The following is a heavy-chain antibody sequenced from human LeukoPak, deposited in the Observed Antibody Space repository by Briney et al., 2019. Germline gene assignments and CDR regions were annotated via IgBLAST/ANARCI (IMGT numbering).Heavy chain of an antibody. Sequence: ASVKVSCKASGGTFSSYAISWVRQAPGQGLEWMGRIIPILGIANYAQKFQGRVTITADKSTSTAYMELSSLRSEDTAVYYCARGLFSSSWSKGPVDFDYWGQGTLVTVSS. CDR2: IIPILGIA. V-gene: IGHV1-69*04. CDR3: ARGLFSSSWSKGPVDFDY. CDR1: GGTFSSYA. D-gene: IGHD6-13*01. J-gene: IGHJ4*02.